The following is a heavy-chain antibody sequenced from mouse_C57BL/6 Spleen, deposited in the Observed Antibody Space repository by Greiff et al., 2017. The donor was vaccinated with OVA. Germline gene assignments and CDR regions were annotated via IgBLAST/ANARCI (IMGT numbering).Heavy chain of an antibody. CDR3: AREYSNYVRRYFDV. Sequence: EVKLVESGGGLVKPGGSLKLSCAASGFTFSSYAMSWVRQTPEKRLEWVATISDGGSYTYYPDNVKGRFTISRDNAKNNLYLQMSHLKSEDTAMYYCAREYSNYVRRYFDVWGTGTTVTVSS. V-gene: IGHV5-4*01. D-gene: IGHD2-5*01. CDR1: GFTFSSYA. CDR2: ISDGGSYT. J-gene: IGHJ1*03.